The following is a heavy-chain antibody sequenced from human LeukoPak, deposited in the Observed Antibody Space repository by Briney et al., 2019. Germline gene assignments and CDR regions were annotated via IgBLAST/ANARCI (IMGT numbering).Heavy chain of an antibody. V-gene: IGHV4-30-2*01. CDR2: IYHSGST. D-gene: IGHD2-15*01. CDR3: ARERVVVADERWFDP. CDR1: GGSISSGGYY. Sequence: PSETLSLTCTVSGGSISSGGYYWSWIRQPPGKGLEWIGYIYHSGSTYYNPSLKSRVTISVDRSKNQFSLKLSSVTAADTAVYYCARERVVVADERWFDPWGQGTLVTVSS. J-gene: IGHJ5*02.